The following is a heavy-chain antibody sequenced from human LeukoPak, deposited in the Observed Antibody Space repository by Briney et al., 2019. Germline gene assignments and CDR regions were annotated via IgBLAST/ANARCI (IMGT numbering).Heavy chain of an antibody. CDR3: VRDWGYDSSGYWQKYFDT. Sequence: GGSLRLSCATSGFTFTTFWMHWVRQAPGKWLVWVSRINHDGSSTNYADSVKGRFTISRDNAKNTVYLQMNSLRAEDTAVYYCVRDWGYDSSGYWQKYFDTWGQGTLVTVSS. J-gene: IGHJ4*02. D-gene: IGHD3-22*01. V-gene: IGHV3-74*01. CDR2: INHDGSST. CDR1: GFTFTTFW.